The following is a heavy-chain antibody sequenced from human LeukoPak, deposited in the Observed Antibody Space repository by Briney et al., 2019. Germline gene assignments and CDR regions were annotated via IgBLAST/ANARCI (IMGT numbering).Heavy chain of an antibody. Sequence: GGSLRLSCAASGFTFISYSINWVRQAPGKGLEWVSSISTNSHYIYYADSVKGRFTISRDNAKNSLYLQMHSLRAEDTAVYYCARGYYSDYWGQGTLVTVSS. CDR1: GFTFISYS. CDR3: ARGYYSDY. CDR2: ISTNSHYI. V-gene: IGHV3-21*01. J-gene: IGHJ4*02.